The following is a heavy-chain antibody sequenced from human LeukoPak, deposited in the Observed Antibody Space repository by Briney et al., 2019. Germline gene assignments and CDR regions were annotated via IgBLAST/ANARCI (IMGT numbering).Heavy chain of an antibody. Sequence: GGSLRLSCAASGFSFSSYAMSWVRQAPGKGLERVSSISGSGDNTYYAESAKGRLTISRDNSKNTLFLQIDSLIAEHTAVFYCAKLSGYTTSRFSDCWRQGTLVTVSS. CDR3: AKLSGYTTSRFSDC. CDR2: ISGSGDNT. CDR1: GFSFSSYA. J-gene: IGHJ4*02. V-gene: IGHV3-23*01. D-gene: IGHD5-12*01.